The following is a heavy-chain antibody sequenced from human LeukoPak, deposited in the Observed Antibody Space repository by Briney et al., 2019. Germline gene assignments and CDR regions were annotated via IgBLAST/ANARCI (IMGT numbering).Heavy chain of an antibody. CDR3: AKDISFAAGSGFDD. V-gene: IGHV3-9*01. CDR1: GFTFDDYA. CDR2: ISWNSGSI. Sequence: GRSLRLSCPASGFTFDDYAMHWVRHAPGNGLEWVSGISWNSGSIGYGDSVTGPFSISRDNAKNSPYRQITRLRAKEPAMSYCAKDISFAAGSGFDDWGQGTLVTVSS. D-gene: IGHD2-15*01. J-gene: IGHJ4*02.